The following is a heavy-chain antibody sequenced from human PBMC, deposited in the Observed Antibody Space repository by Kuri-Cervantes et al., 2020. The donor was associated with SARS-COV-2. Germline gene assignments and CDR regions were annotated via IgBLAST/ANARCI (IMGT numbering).Heavy chain of an antibody. CDR2: IRSKAYGGTT. Sequence: GESLKISCTASGFTFGDYAMSWVRQAPGKGLEWVGFIRSKAYGGTTEYAASVKGRFTISRDDSKSIAYLQMNSLRAEDTAVYYCARVPKNYDFWSGEFFDMDVWGQGTTVTVSS. V-gene: IGHV3-49*04. CDR3: ARVPKNYDFWSGEFFDMDV. D-gene: IGHD3-3*01. CDR1: GFTFGDYA. J-gene: IGHJ6*02.